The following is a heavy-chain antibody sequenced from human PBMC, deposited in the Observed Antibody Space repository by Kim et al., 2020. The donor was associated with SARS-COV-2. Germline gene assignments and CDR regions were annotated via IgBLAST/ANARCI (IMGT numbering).Heavy chain of an antibody. J-gene: IGHJ5*02. Sequence: ASVKVSCKASGYTFTSYGISWVRQAPGQGLEWMGWISAYNGNTNYAQKLQGRVTMTTDTSTSTAYMELRSLRSDDTAVYYCARDPYDILTGYYNENWFDPWGQGTPVTVSS. V-gene: IGHV1-18*04. CDR2: ISAYNGNT. D-gene: IGHD3-9*01. CDR3: ARDPYDILTGYYNENWFDP. CDR1: GYTFTSYG.